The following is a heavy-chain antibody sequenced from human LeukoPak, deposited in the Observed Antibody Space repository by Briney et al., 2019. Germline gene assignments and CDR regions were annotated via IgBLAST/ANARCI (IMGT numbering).Heavy chain of an antibody. D-gene: IGHD1-26*01. CDR2: ISSSSSYI. Sequence: GGSLRLSCAASGFTFSSYSMNWVRQAPGKGLEWVSSISSSSSYIYYADSVKGRFTVSRDNAKNSLHLQMNSLRADDTAVYYSARVGVEKNPVSSYSMDVWGKGTTVTVS. V-gene: IGHV3-21*01. J-gene: IGHJ6*03. CDR3: ARVGVEKNPVSSYSMDV. CDR1: GFTFSSYS.